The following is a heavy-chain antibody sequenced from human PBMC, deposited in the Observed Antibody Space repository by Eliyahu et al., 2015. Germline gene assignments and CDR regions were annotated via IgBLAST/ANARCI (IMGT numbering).Heavy chain of an antibody. D-gene: IGHD2-15*01. J-gene: IGHJ4*02. V-gene: IGHV1-69*01. CDR3: ARDWGVDCGAGSCYSYY. CDR2: IIPIFGTA. Sequence: QVQLVQSGAEVLRPGSSVXVSCRASGGXFSSXAINXVRQAPGQGLEWMGGIIPIFGTANYAQKFQGRVRITADESTTTAYMELSSLRSEDTAVYYCARDWGVDCGAGSCYSYYWGQGTLVSVSS. CDR1: GGXFSSXA.